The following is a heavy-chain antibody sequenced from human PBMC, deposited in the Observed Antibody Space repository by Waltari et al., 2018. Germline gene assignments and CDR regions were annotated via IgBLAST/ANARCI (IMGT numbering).Heavy chain of an antibody. CDR1: GYTLPELS. D-gene: IGHD3-3*01. J-gene: IGHJ4*02. CDR2: CEPEDGGT. Sequence: QVQLVQSGAEVKKPGASVKVSCKVSGYTLPELSMHWVRQAPGKGLEWTGGCEPEDGGTIDAGKCQGRVTMTEDTATDTAYMELSSLRSEDTAVYYCAPGFWSGYSSRGNFDYWGQGTLVTVSS. CDR3: APGFWSGYSSRGNFDY. V-gene: IGHV1-24*01.